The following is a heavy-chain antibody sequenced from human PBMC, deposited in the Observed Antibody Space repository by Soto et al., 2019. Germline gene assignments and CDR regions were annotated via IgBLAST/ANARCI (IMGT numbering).Heavy chain of an antibody. J-gene: IGHJ2*01. CDR2: ISSTSAYI. CDR3: AREKSGADAWYCDR. D-gene: IGHD1-26*01. Sequence: GGALSLYCAVSGLAMSSYCMNWVRQTLGKGLEWVSSISSTSAYIYYADSVKGRFTISRDNAKNSLFLQMNSLRTDDTAVYYSAREKSGADAWYCDRWGRRALGTVAS. CDR1: GLAMSSYC. V-gene: IGHV3-21*06.